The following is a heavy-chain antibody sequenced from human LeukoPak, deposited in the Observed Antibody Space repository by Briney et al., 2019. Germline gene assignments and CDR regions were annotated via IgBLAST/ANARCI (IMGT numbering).Heavy chain of an antibody. V-gene: IGHV3-11*01. CDR2: ISSTGNSI. J-gene: IGHJ4*02. CDR1: GFRFSDYY. D-gene: IGHD5-18*01. CDR3: AKGGIRYGYWFDD. Sequence: GGSLRLSCAATGFRFSDYYMSWIRQAPGKGLEWVAYISSTGNSIFYADSVKGRFTISRDHAKNSLSLQLNSLRAEDTAVYYCAKGGIRYGYWFDDWGQGTLVTVSS.